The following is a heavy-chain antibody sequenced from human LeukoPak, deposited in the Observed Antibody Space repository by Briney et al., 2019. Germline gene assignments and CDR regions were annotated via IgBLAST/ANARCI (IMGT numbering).Heavy chain of an antibody. Sequence: ASVKVSCKASGYTFTSYGISWVRQAPGQGLERMGWISAYNGNTNYAQKLQGRVTMTTDTSTSTAYMELRSLRSDDTAVYYCARDRGSIDSNPTDYWGQGTLVTVSS. D-gene: IGHD1-14*01. CDR3: ARDRGSIDSNPTDY. CDR1: GYTFTSYG. J-gene: IGHJ4*02. CDR2: ISAYNGNT. V-gene: IGHV1-18*01.